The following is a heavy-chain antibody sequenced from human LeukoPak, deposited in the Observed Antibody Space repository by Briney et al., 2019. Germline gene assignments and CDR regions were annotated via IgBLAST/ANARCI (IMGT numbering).Heavy chain of an antibody. Sequence: SETLSLTCAVYGGSFSGYYWSWIRQPPGKGLEWIGEINHSGSTNYNPSLKSRVTISVDTSKNQFSLKLSSVTAADTAVYYCARRRGLYYYDSSGYRLSPFDYWGQGTLVTVSS. CDR1: GGSFSGYY. J-gene: IGHJ4*02. CDR3: ARRRGLYYYDSSGYRLSPFDY. D-gene: IGHD3-22*01. V-gene: IGHV4-34*01. CDR2: INHSGST.